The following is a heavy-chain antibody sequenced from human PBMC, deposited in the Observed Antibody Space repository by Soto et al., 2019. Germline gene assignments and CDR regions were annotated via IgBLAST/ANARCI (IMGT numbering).Heavy chain of an antibody. V-gene: IGHV3-23*01. CDR1: GFSFSSYA. Sequence: EVQLLESGGGLVQPGGSLRLSCAASGFSFSSYAMSWVRQAPGKGLEWVSAISGSGGSTYYADSVKGRFTISRDNSKNTLYLQMNSLRAEDTAVYYCAKDGDYGDYPKDFDYWGQGTLVTVSS. CDR3: AKDGDYGDYPKDFDY. D-gene: IGHD4-17*01. CDR2: ISGSGGST. J-gene: IGHJ4*02.